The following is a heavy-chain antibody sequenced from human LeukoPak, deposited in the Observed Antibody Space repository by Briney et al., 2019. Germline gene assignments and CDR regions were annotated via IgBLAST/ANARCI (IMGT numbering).Heavy chain of an antibody. J-gene: IGHJ5*02. CDR3: ARGSDGGWFDP. D-gene: IGHD3-10*01. V-gene: IGHV3-21*01. CDR2: IHSSSGSI. Sequence: GGSLRLSCAASGFNFTNYNMNWVRQAPGKGLEWVSSIHSSSGSIYYADSLKGRFTISRDNAKNSLYLQMNSLRAEDTAVYYCARGSDGGWFDPWGQGTLVTVSS. CDR1: GFNFTNYN.